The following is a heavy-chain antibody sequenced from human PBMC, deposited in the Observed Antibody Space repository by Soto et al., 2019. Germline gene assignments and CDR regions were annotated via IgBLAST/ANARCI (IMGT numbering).Heavy chain of an antibody. J-gene: IGHJ4*02. V-gene: IGHV4-39*01. D-gene: IGHD4-17*01. CDR3: WRHGVLTTYANFDD. CDR1: GGSISSSSYY. CDR2: IEYSRNT. Sequence: QLQLQESGPGLVKSSETLSLTCTVSGGSISSSSYYWGWIRQPPGKGLEWTGSIEYSRNTYYNPYLKRGDIISVDTSNNQFSLRLTSRTAADTAVYYCWRHGVLTTYANFDDWGQGTLVTVSS.